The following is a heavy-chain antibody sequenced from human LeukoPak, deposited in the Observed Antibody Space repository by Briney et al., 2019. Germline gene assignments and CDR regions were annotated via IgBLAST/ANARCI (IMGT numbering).Heavy chain of an antibody. V-gene: IGHV4-59*02. Sequence: SETLSLTCTVSGGSVSSHYWGWIRQAPGKGLEWIGYFHSSGSTNYNPSLKSRVTISVDTSKNQFSLKVSSVTAADTAVYYCARVIGDIAVSGTSWFDPWGQGTLVTVSS. CDR2: FHSSGST. CDR1: GGSVSSHY. J-gene: IGHJ5*02. CDR3: ARVIGDIAVSGTSWFDP. D-gene: IGHD6-19*01.